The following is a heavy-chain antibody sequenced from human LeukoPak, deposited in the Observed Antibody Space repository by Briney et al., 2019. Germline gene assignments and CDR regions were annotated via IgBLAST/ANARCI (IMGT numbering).Heavy chain of an antibody. J-gene: IGHJ4*02. Sequence: GGSLRLSCAASGFTFSSYAMSWVRQAPGKGLEWVAVISYDGSNKYYADSVKGRFTISRDNSKNTLYLQMNSLRAEDTAVYYCAKPPRPYSSSFPCYYWGQGTLVTVSS. CDR2: ISYDGSNK. CDR1: GFTFSSYA. D-gene: IGHD6-13*01. CDR3: AKPPRPYSSSFPCYY. V-gene: IGHV3-30*18.